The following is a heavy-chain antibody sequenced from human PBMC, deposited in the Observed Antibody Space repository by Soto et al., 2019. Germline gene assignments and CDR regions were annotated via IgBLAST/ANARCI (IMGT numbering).Heavy chain of an antibody. V-gene: IGHV3-21*01. J-gene: IGHJ3*02. CDR2: ISSSSSYI. CDR1: GFTFSSYS. D-gene: IGHD3-22*01. Sequence: GGSLRLSCAASGFTFSSYSMNWVRQAPGKGLEWVSSISSSSSYIYYADSVKGRFTISRDNAKNSLYLQMNSLRAEDTAVYYCARDQLTMNDAFDIWGQGTIVTVSS. CDR3: ARDQLTMNDAFDI.